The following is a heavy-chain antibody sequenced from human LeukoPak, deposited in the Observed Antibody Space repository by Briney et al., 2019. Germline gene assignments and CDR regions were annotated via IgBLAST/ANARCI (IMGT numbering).Heavy chain of an antibody. CDR3: ATDSSGYHGAFDT. CDR1: GYTFTSYD. J-gene: IGHJ3*02. CDR2: MNPNSGNT. Sequence: ASVKVSCKASGYTFTSYDINWVRQATGQGLEWMGWMNPNSGNTGYAQKFQGRVTMTRNTSISTAYMELSSLRSEDTAVYYCATDSSGYHGAFDTWGQGTMVTVSS. V-gene: IGHV1-8*01. D-gene: IGHD3-22*01.